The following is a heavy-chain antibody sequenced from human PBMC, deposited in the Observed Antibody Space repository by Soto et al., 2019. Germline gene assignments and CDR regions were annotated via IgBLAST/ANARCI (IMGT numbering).Heavy chain of an antibody. V-gene: IGHV4-38-2*02. Sequence: PETLSLTCAVSGYSISSGYYCGWIRQPPGKGLEWIGSIYHSGSTYYNPALKSRVTISVDTSKNQFSLKLSSVTAADTAVYYCAREGIVVVVAATHWFDPWGQGTLVTVSS. CDR1: GYSISSGYY. CDR3: AREGIVVVVAATHWFDP. CDR2: IYHSGST. D-gene: IGHD2-15*01. J-gene: IGHJ5*02.